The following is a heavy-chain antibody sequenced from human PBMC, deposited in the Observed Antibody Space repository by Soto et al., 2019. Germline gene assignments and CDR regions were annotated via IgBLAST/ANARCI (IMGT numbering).Heavy chain of an antibody. CDR1: GFTFSNYG. J-gene: IGHJ4*02. V-gene: IGHV3-33*01. CDR3: ARLGSSWSLDY. CDR2: IWYDGNNK. Sequence: PGGSLRLSCAASGFTFSNYGIDWVRQAPGKGLEWVAVIWYDGNNKYYADSVKGRFTISRDNSKNTVYLQMNSLRAEDTAVYYCARLGSSWSLDYWGQGTLVTVSS. D-gene: IGHD6-13*01.